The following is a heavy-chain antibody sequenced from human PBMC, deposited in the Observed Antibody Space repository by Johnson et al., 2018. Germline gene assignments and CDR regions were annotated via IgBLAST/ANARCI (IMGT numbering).Heavy chain of an antibody. V-gene: IGHV4-59*11. CDR2: IYENGGT. CDR1: GVSLSLHQ. J-gene: IGHJ3*02. Sequence: QVQLQESGPGLVKPSETLSLICTVSGVSLSLHQWNWIRQPPGKGLEWIGVIYENGGTNYNPSLNSRVTISLGASKNQFSLKLNSVPATATAVYYCARESFSITSGNDGFEIWGQGTMVTVSS. CDR3: ARESFSITSGNDGFEI. D-gene: IGHD1-14*01.